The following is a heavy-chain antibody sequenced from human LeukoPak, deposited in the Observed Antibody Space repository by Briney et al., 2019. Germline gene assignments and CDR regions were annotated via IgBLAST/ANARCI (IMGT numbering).Heavy chain of an antibody. V-gene: IGHV1-46*01. Sequence: ASVKVSCKASGYTFTSYYMHWVRQAPGQGLEWMGIINPSGGSTSYAQKFQGRVTMTRDMSTSTVYMELSSPRSEDTAVYYCARETHYCSSTSCPYYYYMDVWGKGTTVTVSS. CDR2: INPSGGST. CDR3: ARETHYCSSTSCPYYYYMDV. D-gene: IGHD2-2*01. CDR1: GYTFTSYY. J-gene: IGHJ6*03.